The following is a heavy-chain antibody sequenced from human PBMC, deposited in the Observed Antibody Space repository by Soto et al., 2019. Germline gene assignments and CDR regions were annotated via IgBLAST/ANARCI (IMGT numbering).Heavy chain of an antibody. V-gene: IGHV3-15*07. J-gene: IGHJ4*02. Sequence: EVQMVESGGGLVKPGGSLRLSCAVSGFTVSNAWMTWIRQAPGKGLEWVGRIRSKTDGGTTDYAAPVKGRFTILRDDSSNTLFLQMNSLKTEDTAVYYCITRDYWGQGTLVTVSP. CDR3: ITRDY. CDR1: GFTVSNAW. CDR2: IRSKTDGGTT.